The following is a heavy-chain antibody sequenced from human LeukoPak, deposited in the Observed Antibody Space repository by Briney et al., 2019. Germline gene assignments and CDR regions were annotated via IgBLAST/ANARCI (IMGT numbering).Heavy chain of an antibody. Sequence: GGSLRLSCAASGFTFSSFAMTWVRQAPGKGLEWVSVVSGNSSKIDYADSVMGRFTISRDNSKSTVYLHVNNLRADDTAVYYCAKDRGRLPPGYFDSWGLGTLVTVSS. CDR2: VSGNSSKI. J-gene: IGHJ4*02. V-gene: IGHV3-23*01. CDR1: GFTFSSFA. D-gene: IGHD3-10*01. CDR3: AKDRGRLPPGYFDS.